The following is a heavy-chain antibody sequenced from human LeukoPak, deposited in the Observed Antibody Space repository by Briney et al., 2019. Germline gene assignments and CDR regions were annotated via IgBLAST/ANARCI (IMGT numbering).Heavy chain of an antibody. Sequence: GGSLRLSCAASGFTFSSYAMHWVRQAPGKGLEWVAVISYDGSNKYYADSVKGRFTVSRDNAKNTLYLQMNSLRAEDTAVYFCASGPTGFAWGQGTLVTVSS. J-gene: IGHJ5*02. CDR2: ISYDGSNK. V-gene: IGHV3-30*04. CDR3: ASGPTGFA. D-gene: IGHD1-14*01. CDR1: GFTFSSYA.